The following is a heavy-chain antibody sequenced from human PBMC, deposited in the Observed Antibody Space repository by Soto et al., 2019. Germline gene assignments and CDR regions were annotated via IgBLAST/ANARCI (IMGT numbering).Heavy chain of an antibody. D-gene: IGHD6-13*01. CDR1: GFTFSSYW. CDR2: IKQDGSEK. J-gene: IGHJ4*02. Sequence: GGSLRLSCAASGFTFSSYWMSWVHQAPGKGLEWVANIKQDGSEKYYVDSVKGRFTISRDNAKNSLYLQMNSLRAEDTAVYYCARERIAAAGYYFDYWGQGTLVTVSS. V-gene: IGHV3-7*05. CDR3: ARERIAAAGYYFDY.